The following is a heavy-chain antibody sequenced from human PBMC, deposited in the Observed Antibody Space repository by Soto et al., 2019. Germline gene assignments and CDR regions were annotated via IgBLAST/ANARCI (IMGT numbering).Heavy chain of an antibody. CDR2: ISGSGGST. CDR3: AKNLAVAVCYGMDA. CDR1: GFTFSSYA. D-gene: IGHD6-19*01. V-gene: IGHV3-23*01. Sequence: GGSLRLSCAASGFTFSSYAMSWVRQAPGKGLEWVSAISGSGGSTYYADSVKGRFTISRDNSKNTLYLQMNSLRAEDTAVYYCAKNLAVAVCYGMDAWGQGTTVTVSS. J-gene: IGHJ6*02.